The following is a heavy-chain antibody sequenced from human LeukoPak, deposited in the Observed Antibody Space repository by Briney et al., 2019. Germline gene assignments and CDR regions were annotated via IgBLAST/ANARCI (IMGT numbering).Heavy chain of an antibody. D-gene: IGHD2-2*01. CDR2: IFYSGST. CDR3: AASLAPQLEHAFDI. V-gene: IGHV4-30-4*01. Sequence: SETLSLTCTVSDGSIRSGDYYWSWIRQPPGKGLEWLGYIFYSGSTYYNPSLKSRVTISVDRSKNQFSLKVSSVTAADTAVYYCAASLAPQLEHAFDIWGQGTMVTVSS. J-gene: IGHJ3*02. CDR1: DGSIRSGDYY.